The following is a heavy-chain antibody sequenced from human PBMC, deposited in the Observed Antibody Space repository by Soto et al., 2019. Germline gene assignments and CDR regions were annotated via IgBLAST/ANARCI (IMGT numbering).Heavy chain of an antibody. Sequence: QAGGSLRLSCAASGFTFSNYAMNWVRQTPGKGLEWVSVISGNASRKYYADSVKGRFTTSRDNAKDTLSLQMHSLRAEDTATYYGAKTEGNYCSGGSCCDFDMWGQGVLVTVSS. D-gene: IGHD2-15*01. CDR2: ISGNASRK. J-gene: IGHJ1*01. CDR3: AKTEGNYCSGGSCCDFDM. CDR1: GFTFSNYA. V-gene: IGHV3-23*01.